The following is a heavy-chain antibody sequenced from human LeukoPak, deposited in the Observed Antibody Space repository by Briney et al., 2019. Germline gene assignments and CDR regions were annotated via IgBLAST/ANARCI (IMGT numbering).Heavy chain of an antibody. D-gene: IGHD2-2*03. J-gene: IGHJ3*02. Sequence: SVKVSCKASGGTFSSYAISWVRQAPGQGLEWMGRIIPIFGIANYAQKFQGRVTITADKSTSTAYMELSSLRSEGTAVYYCARSGYCSSTSCLDAFDIWGQGTMVTVSS. CDR1: GGTFSSYA. CDR3: ARSGYCSSTSCLDAFDI. CDR2: IIPIFGIA. V-gene: IGHV1-69*04.